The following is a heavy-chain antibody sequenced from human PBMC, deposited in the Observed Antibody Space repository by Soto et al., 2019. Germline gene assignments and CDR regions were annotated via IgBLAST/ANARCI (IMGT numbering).Heavy chain of an antibody. CDR1: GFSFSSYG. CDR2: ISYDGTDE. CDR3: AKQESGWNDHFDY. J-gene: IGHJ4*02. Sequence: QVQLVESGGGVVQPGRSLRLSCAASGFSFSSYGMHWVRQAPGTGLEWVAMISYDGTDEYYADSVKGRFTISRDNSKNAVYLQMNSLRSEDTAVYYCAKQESGWNDHFDYWGQGTLVTVSS. D-gene: IGHD1-1*01. V-gene: IGHV3-30*18.